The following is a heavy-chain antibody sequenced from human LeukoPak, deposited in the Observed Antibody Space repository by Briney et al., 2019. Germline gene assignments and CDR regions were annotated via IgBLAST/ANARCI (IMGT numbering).Heavy chain of an antibody. J-gene: IGHJ4*02. V-gene: IGHV3-23*01. Sequence: GGSLRLSCAASGFTFSSYAMSWVRQAPGKGLGWVSAISGSGGSTYYADSVKGRFTISRDNSKNTLYLQMNSLRAEDTAVYYCAKGYGDYEGYFDYWGQGTLVTVSS. CDR2: ISGSGGST. D-gene: IGHD4-17*01. CDR1: GFTFSSYA. CDR3: AKGYGDYEGYFDY.